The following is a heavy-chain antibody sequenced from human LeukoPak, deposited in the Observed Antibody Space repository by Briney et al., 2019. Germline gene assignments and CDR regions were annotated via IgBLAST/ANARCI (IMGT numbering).Heavy chain of an antibody. J-gene: IGHJ4*02. Sequence: SETLSLTCTVSGGSISSYYWSWIRQPPGKGLEWIGYIYYSGSTNYNPSLKSRVTISVDTSKNQFSLKLSSVTAADTAVYYCARAGGNQLPHPLDYWGQGTLVTVSS. CDR2: IYYSGST. CDR3: ARAGGNQLPHPLDY. V-gene: IGHV4-59*01. CDR1: GGSISSYY. D-gene: IGHD4-23*01.